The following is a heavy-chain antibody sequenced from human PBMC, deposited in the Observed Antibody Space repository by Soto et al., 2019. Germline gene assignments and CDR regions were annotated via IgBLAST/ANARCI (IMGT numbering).Heavy chain of an antibody. D-gene: IGHD4-17*01. V-gene: IGHV1-69*01. Sequence: QVQLVQSGAEVKKPGSSVKVSCKASGGTFSSYAISWVRQAPGQGLEWMGGIIPIFGTANYAQKFQGRVMITADEATSTAYMELSSMRSEDTAVYYCSRSLYGDYLFDYWGQGTLVTDSS. CDR1: GGTFSSYA. CDR3: SRSLYGDYLFDY. CDR2: IIPIFGTA. J-gene: IGHJ4*02.